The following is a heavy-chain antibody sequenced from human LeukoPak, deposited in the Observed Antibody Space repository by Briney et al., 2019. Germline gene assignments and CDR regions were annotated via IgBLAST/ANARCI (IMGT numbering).Heavy chain of an antibody. V-gene: IGHV3-30*02. CDR1: GFTFSTYG. D-gene: IGHD2-21*01. J-gene: IGHJ4*02. CDR2: IRYDGSEQ. Sequence: GGSLRLSWAPSGFTFSTYGMHWVGQAPGKGRGWVAFIRYDGSEQFYGDSVKGRFTISRDNSKNTLYLQMNSLRPEDTAVYYCTQDRQLFPFDYWGQGTVVTVSS. CDR3: TQDRQLFPFDY.